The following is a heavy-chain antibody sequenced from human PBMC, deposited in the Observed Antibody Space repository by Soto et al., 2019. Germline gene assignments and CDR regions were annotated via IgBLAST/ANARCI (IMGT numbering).Heavy chain of an antibody. V-gene: IGHV4-4*07. CDR2: FSLSGTT. D-gene: IGHD2-8*02. J-gene: IGHJ4*02. CDR3: ARGMTPPGAPAWYYFDS. CDR1: GASITGSFF. Sequence: SETLSLTCTASGASITGSFFWSWIRQPAGKGLEWIGRFSLSGTTNYNPSLRSRVTMSADVSKNQYSLRLTPVTAADTALYYCARGMTPPGAPAWYYFDSWGQGTLVTVSS.